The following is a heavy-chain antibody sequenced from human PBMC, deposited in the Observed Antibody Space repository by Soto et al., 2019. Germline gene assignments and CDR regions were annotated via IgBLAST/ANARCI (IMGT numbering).Heavy chain of an antibody. CDR2: ISAYNGNT. Sequence: ASVKVSCKASGYTFSRYGISWVGQAPGQGLEWMGWISAYNGNTNYAQKLQGRVTMTTDASTSTAYMELRSLRSEDTAVYYCARANFDWLLSTSYYFDYWGQGTLVTVSS. CDR1: GYTFSRYG. J-gene: IGHJ4*02. CDR3: ARANFDWLLSTSYYFDY. V-gene: IGHV1-18*01. D-gene: IGHD3-9*01.